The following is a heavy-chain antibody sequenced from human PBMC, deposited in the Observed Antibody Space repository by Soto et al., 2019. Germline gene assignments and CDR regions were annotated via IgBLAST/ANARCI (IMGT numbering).Heavy chain of an antibody. CDR1: GFTVSNNY. CDR2: IFAGGGT. D-gene: IGHD3-10*01. J-gene: IGHJ6*03. V-gene: IGHV3-53*04. CDR3: ARCDYGWDDDYYYYMDL. Sequence: EVQLVESGGDLVQPGGSLRLSCAASGFTVSNNYMSWVRQAPGKGLEWVSVIFAGGGTYYADSVKGRFAISRHNSKNTLYLQMNSLRAEYKAVYYCARCDYGWDDDYYYYMDLWGKGTTVTVSS.